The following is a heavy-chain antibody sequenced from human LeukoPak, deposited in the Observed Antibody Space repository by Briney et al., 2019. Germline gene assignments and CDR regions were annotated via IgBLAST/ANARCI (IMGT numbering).Heavy chain of an antibody. D-gene: IGHD2-2*02. J-gene: IGHJ4*02. CDR1: GFALSSYW. Sequence: PGRSLRLSCAASGFALSSYWMHWVRQAPGKGLVWVSDINSDGSTTRYADSVQGRFTISRDNAKNTLYLQMNSLRADDTAVYYCATRDYTSSKYWGQGTLVTVAS. CDR2: INSDGSTT. V-gene: IGHV3-74*01. CDR3: ATRDYTSSKY.